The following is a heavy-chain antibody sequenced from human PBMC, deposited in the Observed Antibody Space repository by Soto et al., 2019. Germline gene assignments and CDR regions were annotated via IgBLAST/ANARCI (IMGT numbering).Heavy chain of an antibody. V-gene: IGHV3-30-3*01. Sequence: GGSLRLSCAASGFTFSSYAMHWVRQAPGKGLEWVAVISYDGSNKYYADSVKGRFTISRDNSKNTLYLQMNSLRAEDTAVYYCARGHGITMIVVVSWGQGTLVTVSS. CDR3: ARGHGITMIVVVS. D-gene: IGHD3-22*01. J-gene: IGHJ5*02. CDR2: ISYDGSNK. CDR1: GFTFSSYA.